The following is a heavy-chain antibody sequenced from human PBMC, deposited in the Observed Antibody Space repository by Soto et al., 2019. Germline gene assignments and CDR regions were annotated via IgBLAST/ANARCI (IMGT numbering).Heavy chain of an antibody. CDR2: IYYSGST. V-gene: IGHV4-59*01. J-gene: IGHJ6*02. CDR1: GGSLSSYY. CDR3: ARVNVGYYDGMDV. Sequence: SETLSLTCTVSGGSLSSYYWSWIRQPPGKGLEWIGYIYYSGSTNYNPSLKSRVTISVDTSKNQFSLKLSSVTAADTAVYYCARVNVGYYDGMDVWGQGTTVTVSS. D-gene: IGHD3-10*02.